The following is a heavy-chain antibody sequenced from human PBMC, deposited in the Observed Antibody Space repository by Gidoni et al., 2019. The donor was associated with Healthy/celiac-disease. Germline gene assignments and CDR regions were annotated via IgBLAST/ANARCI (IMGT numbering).Heavy chain of an antibody. J-gene: IGHJ4*02. Sequence: QVQLQESGPGLVKPSETLSLTCTVSGGSVSSGSYYWSWIRQPPGKGLEWIGYIYYSGSTNYNPSLKSRVTISVDTSKNQFSLKLSSVTAADTAVYYCARGAVLTYYDILTGYWRGDGFDYWGQGTLVTVSS. V-gene: IGHV4-61*01. CDR3: ARGAVLTYYDILTGYWRGDGFDY. D-gene: IGHD3-9*01. CDR1: GGSVSSGSYY. CDR2: IYYSGST.